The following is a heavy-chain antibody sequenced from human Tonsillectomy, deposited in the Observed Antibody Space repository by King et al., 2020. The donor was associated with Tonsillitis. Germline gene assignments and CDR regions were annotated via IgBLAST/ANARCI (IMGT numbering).Heavy chain of an antibody. Sequence: EVQLVESGGGLVQPGGSLRLSCSVSGFSFSGSSMHWVRQAPGKGPEYISLISNNGRSTYYADSVKGRFTISRDNSKSMLYLQMSSLRADDTAIYYCVKDTYCAISDCYAPFNYWGQGTLVTVSS. CDR3: VKDTYCAISDCYAPFNY. CDR1: GFSFSGSS. CDR2: ISNNGRST. V-gene: IGHV3-64D*06. J-gene: IGHJ4*02. D-gene: IGHD2-2*01.